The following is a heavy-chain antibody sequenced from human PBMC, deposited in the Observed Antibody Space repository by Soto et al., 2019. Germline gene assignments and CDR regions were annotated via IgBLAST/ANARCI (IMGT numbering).Heavy chain of an antibody. J-gene: IGHJ3*02. CDR2: MNPNSGNT. V-gene: IGHV1-8*01. D-gene: IGHD3-9*01. CDR1: GYTFTSYD. CDR3: ARGGVGYDILTGYHAFDI. Sequence: GASVKVSCKASGYTFTSYDINWVRQATGQGLEWMGWMNPNSGNTGYAQKFQGRVTMTRNTSISTAYMELSSPRSEDTAVYYCARGGVGYDILTGYHAFDIWGQGTMVTVSS.